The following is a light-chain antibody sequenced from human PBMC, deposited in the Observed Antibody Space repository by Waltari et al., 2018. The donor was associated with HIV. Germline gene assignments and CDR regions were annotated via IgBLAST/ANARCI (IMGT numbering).Light chain of an antibody. CDR2: GAS. CDR3: QQYNDWWT. Sequence: EIVMTQTPVTLSVSPGERATLSCRASQRVNSNLAWYQQKPGQAPRLLIYGASTRATGIPTRFSGSGSGTEFTLTISSLQSEDFAVYYCQQYNDWWTFGQGTKVEIK. J-gene: IGKJ1*01. CDR1: QRVNSN. V-gene: IGKV3-15*01.